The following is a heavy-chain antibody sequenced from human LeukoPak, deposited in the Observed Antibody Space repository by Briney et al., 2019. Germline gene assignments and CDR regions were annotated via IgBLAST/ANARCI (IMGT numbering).Heavy chain of an antibody. CDR2: IYYSGST. D-gene: IGHD3-3*01. V-gene: IGHV4-31*03. J-gene: IGHJ3*02. CDR3: ARHAGRYYDFWSGYYSSYPALDAFDI. CDR1: GGSISSGGYY. Sequence: PSETLSLTCTVSGGSISSGGYYWSWIRQHPGKGLEWIGYIYYSGSTYYNPSLKSRVTISVDTSKNQFSLKLSSVTAADTAVYYCARHAGRYYDFWSGYYSSYPALDAFDIWGQGTMVTVSS.